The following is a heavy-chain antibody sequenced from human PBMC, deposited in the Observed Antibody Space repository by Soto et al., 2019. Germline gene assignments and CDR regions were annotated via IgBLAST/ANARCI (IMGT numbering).Heavy chain of an antibody. Sequence: SETLSLTCSVSGGSISSITYYWGWIRQPPGKGLEWIGSIYYSGNTYYSPSLRSRVTISEDTSKNQFSLKLSSVTAADTAVYYCANGSQDSTGSKTGWFDPWGQGTLVTVSS. CDR3: ANGSQDSTGSKTGWFDP. J-gene: IGHJ5*02. CDR1: GGSISSITYY. CDR2: IYYSGNT. V-gene: IGHV4-39*01. D-gene: IGHD2-15*01.